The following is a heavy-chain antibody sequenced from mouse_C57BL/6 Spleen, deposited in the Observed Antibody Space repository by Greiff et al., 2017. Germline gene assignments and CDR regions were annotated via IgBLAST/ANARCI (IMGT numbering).Heavy chain of an antibody. CDR1: GYTFTSYW. Sequence: QVQLQQPGAELVRPGSSVKLSCKASGYTFTSYWMHWVKQRPIQGLEWIGNIDPSDSETHYNQKFKDKATLTVEKSSSTAYMQLSSLTSEDSAVYYCARDGSSWDYWGQGTTRTVSS. J-gene: IGHJ2*01. CDR3: ARDGSSWDY. CDR2: IDPSDSET. V-gene: IGHV1-52*01. D-gene: IGHD1-1*01.